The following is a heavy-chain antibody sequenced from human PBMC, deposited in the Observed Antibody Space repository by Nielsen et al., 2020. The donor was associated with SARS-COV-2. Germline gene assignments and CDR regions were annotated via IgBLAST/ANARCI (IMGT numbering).Heavy chain of an antibody. CDR1: GDSVSSGSYY. J-gene: IGHJ6*01. V-gene: IGHV4-61*01. CDR3: ASLHQGPIGLPPGTLLQEHL. CDR2: IYYSGST. Sequence: SETLSLTCTVSGDSVSSGSYYWSWIRQPPGKGLEWIGYIYYSGSTYYNPSLKSRVTISVDTSKNQFSPKLSSVTAADTALYYCASLHQGPIGLPPGTLLQEHLWG.